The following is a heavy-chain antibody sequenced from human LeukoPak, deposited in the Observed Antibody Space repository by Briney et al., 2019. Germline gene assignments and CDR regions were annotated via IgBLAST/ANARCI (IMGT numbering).Heavy chain of an antibody. CDR3: ARGAYDILTGYLFDY. V-gene: IGHV1-69*13. CDR2: IIPIFGTA. Sequence: GASVKVSCKASGVTFSSYAISWVRQAPGQGLEWMGGIIPIFGTANYAQKFQGRVTITADESTSTAYMELSSLRSEDTAVYYCARGAYDILTGYLFDYWGQGTLVTVSS. J-gene: IGHJ4*02. D-gene: IGHD3-9*01. CDR1: GVTFSSYA.